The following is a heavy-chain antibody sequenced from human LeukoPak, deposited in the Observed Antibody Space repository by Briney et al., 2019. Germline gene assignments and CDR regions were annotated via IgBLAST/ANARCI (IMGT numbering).Heavy chain of an antibody. CDR2: ISSSSSYT. CDR1: GFTFSSYS. D-gene: IGHD6-19*01. J-gene: IGHJ3*02. Sequence: GGSLRLSCAASGFTFSSYSMNWVRQAPGKGLEWVSCISSSSSYTYYADSVKGRFTISRDNAKNSLYLQMNSLRAEDTAVYYCARRIAVADAFDIWGQGTMVTVSS. V-gene: IGHV3-21*01. CDR3: ARRIAVADAFDI.